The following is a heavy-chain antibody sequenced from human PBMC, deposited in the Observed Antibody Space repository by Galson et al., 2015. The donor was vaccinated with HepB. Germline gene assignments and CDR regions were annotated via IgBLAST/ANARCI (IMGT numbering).Heavy chain of an antibody. CDR3: ARDQTTSWPGQPPATRTNDY. CDR1: GFTVSSNY. V-gene: IGHV3-66*01. Sequence: SLRLSCAASGFTVSSNYMSWVRQAPGKGLEWVSVIYSGGSTYYADSVKGRFTISRDNSKNTLYLQMNSLRAEDTAVYYCARDQTTSWPGQPPATRTNDYWGQGTLVTVSS. D-gene: IGHD1-14*01. J-gene: IGHJ4*02. CDR2: IYSGGST.